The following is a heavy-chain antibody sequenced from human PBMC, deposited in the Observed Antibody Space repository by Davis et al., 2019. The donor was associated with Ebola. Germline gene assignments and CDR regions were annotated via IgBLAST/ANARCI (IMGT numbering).Heavy chain of an antibody. V-gene: IGHV1-18*01. Sequence: ASVRVSCKASGYTFKNYAISWVRQAPGQGLEWMGWISAYNGNTNYAQILQGRVTMTTDTSTGTAYMELRSLRSDDTAVYFCARTSIVGTTTTASDIWGQGTMVTVSS. J-gene: IGHJ3*02. CDR3: ARTSIVGTTTTASDI. CDR2: ISAYNGNT. CDR1: GYTFKNYA. D-gene: IGHD1-26*01.